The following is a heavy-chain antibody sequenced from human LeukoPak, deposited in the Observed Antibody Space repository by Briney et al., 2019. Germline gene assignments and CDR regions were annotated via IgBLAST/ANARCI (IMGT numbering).Heavy chain of an antibody. J-gene: IGHJ3*02. CDR3: ATHCSSTSCYLAAFDI. V-gene: IGHV3-21*01. CDR2: ISSSSSYI. Sequence: PGGSLRLSCAASGFTFSSYSMNWVRRAPGKGLEWVSSISSSSSYIYYADSVKGRFTISRDNAKNSLYLQMNSLRAEDTAVYYCATHCSSTSCYLAAFDIWGQGTMVTVSS. D-gene: IGHD2-2*01. CDR1: GFTFSSYS.